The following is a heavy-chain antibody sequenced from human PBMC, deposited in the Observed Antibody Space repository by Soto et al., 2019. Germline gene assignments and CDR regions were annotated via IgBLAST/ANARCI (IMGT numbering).Heavy chain of an antibody. CDR3: ARSHYTYRLVIDY. CDR2: VYWTGST. Sequence: PSETLSLTCSVSGDSITTNGYYWGWIRQPPGKGLQWIGNVYWTGSTFSHPSLTSRVFISVDTSKNEFALRLTSVTAADTAVYYCARSHYTYRLVIDYWGPGSLVTVSS. J-gene: IGHJ4*02. D-gene: IGHD6-6*01. CDR1: GDSITTNGYY. V-gene: IGHV4-39*01.